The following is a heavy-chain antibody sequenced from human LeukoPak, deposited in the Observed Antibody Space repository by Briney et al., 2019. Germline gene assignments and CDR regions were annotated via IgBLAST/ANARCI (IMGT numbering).Heavy chain of an antibody. Sequence: ASVKVSCKASGYTFTGYYMHWVRQAPGQGLEWMGWINPNSGGTKYAQKFQGRVTMTRDTSISTAYMELSRLRSDDTAVYYCARVVVVPAGNWFDPWGQGTLVTVSS. J-gene: IGHJ5*02. D-gene: IGHD2-2*01. CDR1: GYTFTGYY. CDR3: ARVVVVPAGNWFDP. V-gene: IGHV1-2*02. CDR2: INPNSGGT.